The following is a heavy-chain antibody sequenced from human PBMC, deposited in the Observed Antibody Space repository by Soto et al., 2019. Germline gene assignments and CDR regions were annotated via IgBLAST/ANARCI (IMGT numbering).Heavy chain of an antibody. V-gene: IGHV3-23*01. CDR1: VFTFSSYA. CDR3: AKSTYSSGWCSFEY. CDR2: ISGSGGST. Sequence: VGSLRLSCASSVFTFSSYAMSCVRHSPGKWLEWVSAISGSGGSTYYADSVKGRFTISRDNSKNTLYLQMNSLRAEDTAVYYCAKSTYSSGWCSFEYWGQGTLVTVSS. J-gene: IGHJ4*02. D-gene: IGHD6-19*01.